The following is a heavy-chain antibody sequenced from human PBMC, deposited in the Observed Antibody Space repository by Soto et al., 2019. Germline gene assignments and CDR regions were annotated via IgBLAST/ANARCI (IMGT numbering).Heavy chain of an antibody. CDR1: GFASDDYDYA. CDR2: IRGSTYGGTT. CDR3: SRDGDFYGLDV. V-gene: IGHV3-49*04. D-gene: IGHD3-3*01. J-gene: IGHJ6*02. Sequence: GGSLRLSCTFSGFASDDYDYALTWVRQAPGKGLQWLGLIRGSTYGGTTEYAASVKGRFTISRDDSKGITYLQMNSLKTEDTAVYYCSRDGDFYGLDVWGQGTTVTVSS.